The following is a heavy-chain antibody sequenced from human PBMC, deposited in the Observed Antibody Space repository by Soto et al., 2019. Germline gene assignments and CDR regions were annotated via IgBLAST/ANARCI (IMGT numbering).Heavy chain of an antibody. D-gene: IGHD3-3*01. V-gene: IGHV3-7*05. CDR2: IKQDGSEK. CDR1: GFTFSSYW. Sequence: GGSLRLSCAASGFTFSSYWMSWVRQAPGKGLEWVANIKQDGSEKYYVDSVKGRFTISRDNAKNSLYPQMNSLRAEDTAVYYCARDRSSFYDFWSGYYNLTGADLVSGMDVWGQGTTVTVSS. CDR3: ARDRSSFYDFWSGYYNLTGADLVSGMDV. J-gene: IGHJ6*02.